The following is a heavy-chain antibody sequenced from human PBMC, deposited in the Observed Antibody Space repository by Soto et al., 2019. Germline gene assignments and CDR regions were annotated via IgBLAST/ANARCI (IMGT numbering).Heavy chain of an antibody. CDR3: AKEGGIAVAESYFDY. Sequence: GGSLRLSCAASGFTFSSYAMSWVRQAPGKGLEWVSAISGSGGSTYYADSVKGRFTISRDNSKNTLYLQMNSLRAEGTAVYYCAKEGGIAVAESYFDYWGQGTLVTVSS. CDR1: GFTFSSYA. CDR2: ISGSGGST. V-gene: IGHV3-23*01. J-gene: IGHJ4*02. D-gene: IGHD6-19*01.